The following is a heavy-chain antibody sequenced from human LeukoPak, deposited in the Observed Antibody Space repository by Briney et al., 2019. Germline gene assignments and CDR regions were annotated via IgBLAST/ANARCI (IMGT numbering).Heavy chain of an antibody. D-gene: IGHD3-10*01. CDR3: ARNNKLLWFGELLP. J-gene: IGHJ4*02. Sequence: SETLSLTCTVSGGSISSGDYYWSWIRQPPGKGLEWIGYIYYSGSTNYNPSLKSRVTISVDTSKNQFSLKLSSVTAADTAVYYCARNNKLLWFGELLPWGQGTLVTVSS. CDR1: GGSISSGDYY. CDR2: IYYSGST. V-gene: IGHV4-61*08.